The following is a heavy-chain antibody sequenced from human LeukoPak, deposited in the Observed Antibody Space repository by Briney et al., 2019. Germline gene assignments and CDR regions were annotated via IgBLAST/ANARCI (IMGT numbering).Heavy chain of an antibody. CDR2: VYDTGTT. Sequence: SETLSLTCTVSGGFFSSYYWNWIRQPPGRGLEWIGYVYDTGTTNYNPSLSSRVTISLDTSKNLFSLKLTSVTAADTAVYYCARNPWVGYFDYWGQGTLVTVSS. J-gene: IGHJ4*02. D-gene: IGHD1-26*01. CDR3: ARNPWVGYFDY. V-gene: IGHV4-59*01. CDR1: GGFFSSYY.